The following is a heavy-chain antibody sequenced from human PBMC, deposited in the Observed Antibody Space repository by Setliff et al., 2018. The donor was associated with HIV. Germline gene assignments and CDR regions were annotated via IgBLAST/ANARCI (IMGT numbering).Heavy chain of an antibody. V-gene: IGHV4-59*01. J-gene: IGHJ6*03. D-gene: IGHD6-6*01. CDR1: GGSFSGYY. CDR3: ARDRGSSYYYYYYMDV. CDR2: IYYSGST. Sequence: SETLSLTCAVYGGSFSGYYWSWIRQPPGKGLEWIGYIYYSGSTNYNPSLKSRVTISVDTSKNQFSLKLSSVTAADTAVYYCARDRGSSYYYYYYMDVWGKGTTVTVSS.